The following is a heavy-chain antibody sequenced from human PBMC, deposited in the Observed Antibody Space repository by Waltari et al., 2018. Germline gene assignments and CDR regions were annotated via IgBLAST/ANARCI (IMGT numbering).Heavy chain of an antibody. Sequence: QVQLQESGPGLVKPSETLSLTCTVSGGSISSYYWSWIRQPPGKGLEWIGYIYYRGSTNYNPSLKSRVTISVDTSKNQFSLKLSSVTAADTAVYYCAREKGGYDLGDYDGTLDYWGQGTLVTVSS. CDR3: AREKGGYDLGDYDGTLDY. J-gene: IGHJ4*02. CDR1: GGSISSYY. D-gene: IGHD5-12*01. V-gene: IGHV4-59*01. CDR2: IYYRGST.